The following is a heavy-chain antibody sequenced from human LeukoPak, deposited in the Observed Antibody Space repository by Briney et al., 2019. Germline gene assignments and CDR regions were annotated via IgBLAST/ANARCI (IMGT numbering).Heavy chain of an antibody. CDR1: GFTFSSYA. CDR2: ISGSGGST. Sequence: GGSLRLSCAASGFTFSSYAMSWVRQAPGKGLEWVSAISGSGGSTYYADSVKGQFTISRDNSKNTLYLQMNSLRAEDTAVYYCAKLDDVPAAIGENFDYWGQGTLVTVSS. D-gene: IGHD2-2*01. V-gene: IGHV3-23*01. CDR3: AKLDDVPAAIGENFDY. J-gene: IGHJ4*02.